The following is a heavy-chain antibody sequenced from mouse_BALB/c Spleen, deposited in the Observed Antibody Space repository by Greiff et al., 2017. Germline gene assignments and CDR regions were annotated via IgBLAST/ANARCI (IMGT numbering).Heavy chain of an antibody. CDR3: ARDPSRLGRVRGYAMDY. CDR2: ISSGSSTF. V-gene: IGHV5-17*02. CDR1: GFTFSSFG. Sequence: EVMLVESGGGLVQPGGSRKLSCAASGFTFSSFGMHWVRQAPEKGLEWVAYISSGSSTFYYADTVKGRFTISRDNPKNTLFLQMTSLRSEDTAMYYGARDPSRLGRVRGYAMDYWGQGTSVTVSA. D-gene: IGHD4-1*01. J-gene: IGHJ4*01.